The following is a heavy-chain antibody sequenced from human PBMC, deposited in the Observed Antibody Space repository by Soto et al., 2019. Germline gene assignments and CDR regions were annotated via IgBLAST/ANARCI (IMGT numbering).Heavy chain of an antibody. D-gene: IGHD2-2*01. CDR3: ARDFEENQPLYDAMDF. Sequence: TGGSLRLSCVASGFTFGDYAMHWVRQAPGKGLEWVSGISFNSGSIGYAESVKGRFTISRDNARNSLYLQMNSLRAEDTALYYCARDFEENQPLYDAMDFWGQGTMVTVSS. CDR1: GFTFGDYA. V-gene: IGHV3-9*01. CDR2: ISFNSGSI. J-gene: IGHJ6*02.